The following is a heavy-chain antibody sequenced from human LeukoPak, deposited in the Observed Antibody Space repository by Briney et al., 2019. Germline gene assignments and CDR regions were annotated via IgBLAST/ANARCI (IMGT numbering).Heavy chain of an antibody. D-gene: IGHD6-19*01. Sequence: ASVKVSCKASGYTFTSYDINWVRQTTGQGLEWMGWMNPNSGNTGYAQKLQGRVTMTTDTSTSTAYMELRSLRSDDTAVYYCARLDSSGWYYFDYWGQGTLVTVSS. CDR3: ARLDSSGWYYFDY. V-gene: IGHV1-8*02. CDR2: MNPNSGNT. CDR1: GYTFTSYD. J-gene: IGHJ4*02.